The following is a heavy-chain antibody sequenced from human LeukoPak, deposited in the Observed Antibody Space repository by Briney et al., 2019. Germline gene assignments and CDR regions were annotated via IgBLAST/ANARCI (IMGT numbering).Heavy chain of an antibody. Sequence: GGSLRLSCAASGFTFNRYWMSWVRQAPGKELQWVANIKQDGSAKYYVDSVKGRFTISRDNAKNSLYLQMNSLRAEDTAVYYCARDRGGVGQLWLGFWGQGTLVTVSS. CDR1: GFTFNRYW. D-gene: IGHD5-18*01. V-gene: IGHV3-7*01. J-gene: IGHJ4*02. CDR2: IKQDGSAK. CDR3: ARDRGGVGQLWLGF.